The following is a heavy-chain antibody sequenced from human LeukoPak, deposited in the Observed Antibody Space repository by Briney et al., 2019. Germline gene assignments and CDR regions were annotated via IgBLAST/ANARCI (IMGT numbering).Heavy chain of an antibody. CDR1: TYISSDFG. J-gene: IGHJ6*03. CDR2: VSGDNGQT. V-gene: IGHV1-18*01. D-gene: IGHD3-16*02. Sequence: VASVKVSCKASTYISSDFGISWVRPAPGGGLEWMGWVSGDNGQTNYGHKFYGRVTMTMETSTNTASMELRGLRSDDTAIYYCARVYLYTTGWSAAYYYFMDVWGKGTTVIVSS. CDR3: ARVYLYTTGWSAAYYYFMDV.